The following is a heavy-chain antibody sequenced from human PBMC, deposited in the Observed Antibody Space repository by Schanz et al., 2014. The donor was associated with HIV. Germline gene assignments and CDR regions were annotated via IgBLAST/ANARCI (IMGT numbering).Heavy chain of an antibody. V-gene: IGHV1-2*02. D-gene: IGHD6-19*01. CDR1: GYSFTAYY. CDR3: SRSSGWGGWTTWDGMDV. CDR2: LDTNTGGT. J-gene: IGHJ6*02. Sequence: QAQLVQSGAEVKKPGASVKASCKASGYSFTAYYIHWVRQAPGQGLEWMGWLDTNTGGTNYARKFQGRVRMTRDRAISTAYMDLRRLRSDDVAVYFCSRSSGWGGWTTWDGMDVWGQGTTVIVS.